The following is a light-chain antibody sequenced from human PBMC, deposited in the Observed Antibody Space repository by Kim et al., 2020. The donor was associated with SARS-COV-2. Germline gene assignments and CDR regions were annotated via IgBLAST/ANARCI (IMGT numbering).Light chain of an antibody. J-gene: IGKJ1*01. CDR2: GAS. CDR3: QQYGGSPWT. V-gene: IGKV3-20*01. Sequence: PPGERATLSCTASQTISGNYLAWYQQTPGQAPRVLIHGASSRATGIPDRFSGSGSGTDFTLTISRLEPEDFAVYYCQQYGGSPWTFGHGTKVDIK. CDR1: QTISGNY.